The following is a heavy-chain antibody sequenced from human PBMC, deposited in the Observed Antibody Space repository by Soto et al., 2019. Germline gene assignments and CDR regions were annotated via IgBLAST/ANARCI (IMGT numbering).Heavy chain of an antibody. J-gene: IGHJ4*02. Sequence: TLSLTCAVYGGSFSGYYWSWIRQPPGKGLEWIGEINHSGSTNYNPSLKSRVTISVDTSKNQFSLKLSSVTAADTAVYYCARLGYCSGGSCYSRDYWGQGTLVTVSS. D-gene: IGHD2-15*01. CDR1: GGSFSGYY. CDR3: ARLGYCSGGSCYSRDY. V-gene: IGHV4-34*01. CDR2: INHSGST.